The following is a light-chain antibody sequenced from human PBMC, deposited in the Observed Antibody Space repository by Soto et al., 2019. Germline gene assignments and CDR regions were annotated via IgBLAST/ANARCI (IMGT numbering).Light chain of an antibody. J-gene: IGKJ5*01. CDR2: VSF. CDR1: PSVTNF. V-gene: IGKV3-11*01. Sequence: EIVLTQSPATLSLSPGEIATLSCRAIPSVTNFLAGYQQKPGQAPRLLIYVSFNRANGIPARFSGSGSVTELTLTISSLEPEDSAVYYCQKRNVRXPVTSGKGTRLXI. CDR3: QKRNVRXPVT.